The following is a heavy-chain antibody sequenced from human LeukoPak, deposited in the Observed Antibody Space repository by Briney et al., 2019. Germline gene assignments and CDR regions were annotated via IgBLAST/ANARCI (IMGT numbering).Heavy chain of an antibody. D-gene: IGHD5-18*01. V-gene: IGHV3-7*01. J-gene: IGHJ4*02. CDR3: VRLRYTYGKNFDC. CDR1: GFTFKGYW. CDR2: IQQDGSEK. Sequence: GGSLRLSCAASGFTFKGYWMSWVRQAPGKGLEWVANIQQDGSEKKYVDSVKGRFTISRDNAKNSLYLQMDSLRAEDTAVYYCVRLRYTYGKNFDCLGQGTLVTVSS.